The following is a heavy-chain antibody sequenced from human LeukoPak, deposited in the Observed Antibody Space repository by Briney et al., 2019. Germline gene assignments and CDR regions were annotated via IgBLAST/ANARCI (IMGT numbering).Heavy chain of an antibody. CDR2: IYYSGST. D-gene: IGHD3-3*01. Sequence: KPSETLSLTCTVSGGSISSSSYYWGWIRQPPGKGLEWIGSIYYSGSTYYNPSLKSRVTISVDTSKNQFSLKLSSVTAADTAVYYCALGGYYDFWSGYYKRATRFDPWGQGTLVTVSS. CDR3: ALGGYYDFWSGYYKRATRFDP. V-gene: IGHV4-39*01. CDR1: GGSISSSSYY. J-gene: IGHJ5*02.